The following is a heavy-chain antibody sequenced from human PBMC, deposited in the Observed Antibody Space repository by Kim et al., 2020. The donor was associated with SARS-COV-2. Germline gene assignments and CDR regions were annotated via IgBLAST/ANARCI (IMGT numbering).Heavy chain of an antibody. CDR2: INHSGST. CDR1: GGYFSGYY. V-gene: IGHV4-34*01. D-gene: IGHD6-13*01. Sequence: SETLSLTCAVYGGYFSGYYWSWIRQPPGKGLEWIGEINHSGSTNYNPSLKSRVTISVDTSKNQFSLKLSSVTAADTAVYYCARTGHLIAAAGTCWFDPWGQGTLVTVSS. J-gene: IGHJ5*02. CDR3: ARTGHLIAAAGTCWFDP.